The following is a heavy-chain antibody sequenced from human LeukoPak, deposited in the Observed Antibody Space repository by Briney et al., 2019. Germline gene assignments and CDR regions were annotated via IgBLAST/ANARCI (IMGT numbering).Heavy chain of an antibody. CDR1: GYTFTSYG. J-gene: IGHJ3*02. V-gene: IGHV1-18*01. CDR3: ARSELGIEDTGGAFDI. D-gene: IGHD7-27*01. Sequence: ASVRVSCKASGYTFTSYGISWVRQAPGQGLEWMGWISAYNGNTNYAQKLQGRVTMTTDTSTSTAYMELRSLRSDDTAVYYCARSELGIEDTGGAFDIWGQGTMVTVSS. CDR2: ISAYNGNT.